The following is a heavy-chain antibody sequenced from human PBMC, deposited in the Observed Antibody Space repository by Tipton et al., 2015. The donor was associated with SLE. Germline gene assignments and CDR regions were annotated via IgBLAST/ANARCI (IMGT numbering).Heavy chain of an antibody. CDR2: IYYSGST. CDR1: GGSISTYY. CDR3: ARDRGGGTFDI. D-gene: IGHD3-10*01. J-gene: IGHJ3*02. Sequence: GLVKPSETLSLTCTVSGGSISTYYWSWIRQPPGKGLEWIEYIYYSGSTNYNPSLKSRVTISVDTSKNQFSLKLSSVTAADTAVYYCARDRGGGTFDIWGQGTMVTVSS. V-gene: IGHV4-59*01.